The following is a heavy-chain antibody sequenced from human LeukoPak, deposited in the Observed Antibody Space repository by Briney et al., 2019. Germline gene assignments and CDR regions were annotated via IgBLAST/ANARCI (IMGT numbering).Heavy chain of an antibody. V-gene: IGHV1-2*02. D-gene: IGHD3-9*01. CDR3: ASPGSSYDILTGPGYCDY. J-gene: IGHJ4*02. Sequence: GASVKVSCKASVYTFTGYYMHWVRQAPGQGLEGLGWINPNSGGTNYAQKFQGRVTMTRDTSIRTAYMELSRLRSDDTAVYYCASPGSSYDILTGPGYCDYWGQGTLVTVSS. CDR1: VYTFTGYY. CDR2: INPNSGGT.